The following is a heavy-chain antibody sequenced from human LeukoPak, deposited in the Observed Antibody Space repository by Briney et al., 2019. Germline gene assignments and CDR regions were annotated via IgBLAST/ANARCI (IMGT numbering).Heavy chain of an antibody. CDR1: GFTFSSYG. Sequence: GGSLRLSCAASGFTFSSYGMHWVRQAPGKGLEWVAFIRYDGSNKYYADSVKGRFTISRDNSKNTLYLQMNSLRAEDTAVYYCAKDYSSGWYLTYADYWGQGTLVTVSS. J-gene: IGHJ4*02. D-gene: IGHD6-19*01. CDR3: AKDYSSGWYLTYADY. V-gene: IGHV3-30*02. CDR2: IRYDGSNK.